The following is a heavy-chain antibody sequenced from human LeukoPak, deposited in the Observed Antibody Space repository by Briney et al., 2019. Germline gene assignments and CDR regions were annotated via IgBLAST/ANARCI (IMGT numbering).Heavy chain of an antibody. CDR1: GFAFSRHG. CDR3: AKGVGGSANYYYMDV. D-gene: IGHD3-10*01. CDR2: IPYDGNNK. V-gene: IGHV3-30*02. J-gene: IGHJ6*03. Sequence: GGSLRLSCAASGFAFSRHGIHWVRQAPGKGLEWVAFIPYDGNNKFYADSVKGRFTISRDNSKNTLYLQMNSLRAEDTSVYYCAKGVGGSANYYYMDVWGKGTTVTVSS.